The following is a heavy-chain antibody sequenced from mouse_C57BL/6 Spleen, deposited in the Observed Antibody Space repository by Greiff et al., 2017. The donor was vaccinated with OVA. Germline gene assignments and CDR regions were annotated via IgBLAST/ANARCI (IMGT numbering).Heavy chain of an antibody. J-gene: IGHJ4*01. CDR3: ARKLSYAMDY. Sequence: QVQLQQPGAELVRPGSSVKLSCKASGYTFTSYWMHWVKQRPIQGLEWIGNIDPSDSETHYNQKFKDKATLTVVKSSSTAYMQLSSLTSEDSAVYYCARKLSYAMDYWGQGTSVTVSS. V-gene: IGHV1-52*01. D-gene: IGHD1-1*02. CDR1: GYTFTSYW. CDR2: IDPSDSET.